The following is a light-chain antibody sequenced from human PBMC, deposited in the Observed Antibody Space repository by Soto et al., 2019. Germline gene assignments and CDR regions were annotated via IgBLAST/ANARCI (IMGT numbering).Light chain of an antibody. CDR1: SSDVGGYNY. CDR2: DVS. V-gene: IGLV2-14*01. CDR3: SSYTGSRAYV. Sequence: QSALTQPASVSGSPGQSITISCTGTSSDVGGYNYVSWYQQHPGKAPKLMIYDVSNRPSGVSNRVSGSKSGNTASLTSSGLQAEDEADYYCSSYTGSRAYVFGTGTKLTVL. J-gene: IGLJ1*01.